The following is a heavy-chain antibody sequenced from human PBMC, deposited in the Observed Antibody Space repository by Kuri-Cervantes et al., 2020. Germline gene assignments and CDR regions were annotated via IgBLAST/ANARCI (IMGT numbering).Heavy chain of an antibody. Sequence: SETLSLTCAVSGYSISSGFYWGWIRQPPGKGLEWIGSIYGSGSTSYNASLQSRITISVDTSKNQFSLKLSSGTAADTAVYYCARTIPAAFGYYYYYMDVWGKGTTVTVSS. CDR2: IYGSGST. V-gene: IGHV4-38-2*01. CDR1: GYSISSGFY. J-gene: IGHJ6*03. CDR3: ARTIPAAFGYYYYYMDV. D-gene: IGHD2-2*01.